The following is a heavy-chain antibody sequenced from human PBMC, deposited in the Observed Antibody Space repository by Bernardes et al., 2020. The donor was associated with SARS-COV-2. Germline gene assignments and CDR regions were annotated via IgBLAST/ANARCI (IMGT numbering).Heavy chain of an antibody. J-gene: IGHJ6*02. Sequence: SETLSLTCSVSGCAASTSYYWNWIRQSPEKGLEWIGYIYHTGAIKYSPSLTRRVTISLDTSKNQFSLRLSSVTAADTAVYFCARSTRKSYFYYGLGVWGPGTTVTVSS. CDR3: ARSTRKSYFYYGLGV. V-gene: IGHV4-61*01. CDR2: IYHTGAI. CDR1: GCAASTSYY.